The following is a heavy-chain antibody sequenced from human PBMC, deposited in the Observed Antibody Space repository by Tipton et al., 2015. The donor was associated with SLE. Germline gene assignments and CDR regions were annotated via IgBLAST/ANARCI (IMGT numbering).Heavy chain of an antibody. Sequence: TLSLTCTVSGGSISSSGYYWGWIRQPPGKGLEWIGNIYYSGSTTYNPSFRGRVTMSVDTSKIQFSLRLNSVTAADTAIYYCARAEYSAYDVPQFDLWGQGALVTVSS. D-gene: IGHD5-12*01. CDR2: IYYSGST. CDR3: ARAEYSAYDVPQFDL. J-gene: IGHJ4*02. CDR1: GGSISSSGYY. V-gene: IGHV4-39*07.